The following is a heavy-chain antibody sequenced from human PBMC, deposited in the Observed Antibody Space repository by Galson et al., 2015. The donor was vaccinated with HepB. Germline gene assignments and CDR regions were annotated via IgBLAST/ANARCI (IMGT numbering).Heavy chain of an antibody. CDR1: GGTFSNFP. J-gene: IGHJ6*02. Sequence: SVKVSCKASGGTFSNFPISWARQAPGQGLEWMGGIIPIFGTADYAQKFQGRVTITADESTSTAYMELTSLRSEDTAVYYCAKRLSIFGVIYGMDVWGQGTTVTVSS. D-gene: IGHD3-3*01. CDR3: AKRLSIFGVIYGMDV. CDR2: IIPIFGTA. V-gene: IGHV1-69*13.